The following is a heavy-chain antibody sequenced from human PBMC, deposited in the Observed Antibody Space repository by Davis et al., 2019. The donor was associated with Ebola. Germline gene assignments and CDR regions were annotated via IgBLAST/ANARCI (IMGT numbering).Heavy chain of an antibody. Sequence: GESLKISCAASGFTLSSYGMYWVRQAPGKGLEWVATISFDGRNKYYKDSVKGRFTISRDNSRNTMYLQMNSLRAEDTAVYYCAKDGIAVSDYWGQGTLVTVSS. V-gene: IGHV3-30*18. CDR1: GFTLSSYG. J-gene: IGHJ4*02. D-gene: IGHD6-19*01. CDR3: AKDGIAVSDY. CDR2: ISFDGRNK.